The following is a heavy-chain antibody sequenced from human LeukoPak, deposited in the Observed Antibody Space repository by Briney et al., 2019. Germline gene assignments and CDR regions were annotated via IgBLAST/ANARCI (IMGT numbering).Heavy chain of an antibody. CDR1: GGSISSYY. V-gene: IGHV4-4*07. D-gene: IGHD3-10*01. J-gene: IGHJ6*02. CDR3: AMTPKLLWFGEPYYGMDV. CDR2: IYTSGST. Sequence: SETLSLTRTVSGGSISSYYWSWIRQPAGKGLEWIGRIYTSGSTNYNPSLKSRVTMSVDTSKNQFSLKLSSVTAADTAVYYCAMTPKLLWFGEPYYGMDVWGQGTTVTVSS.